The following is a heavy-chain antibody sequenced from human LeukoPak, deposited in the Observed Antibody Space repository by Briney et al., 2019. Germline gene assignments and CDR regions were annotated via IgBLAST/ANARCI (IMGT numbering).Heavy chain of an antibody. CDR2: ISSSSSYI. Sequence: PGGSLRLSCAASGFTFSNAWMNWVRQAPGKGLEWVSSISSSSSYIYYADSVKGRFTISRDNAKNSLYLQMNSLRAEDTAVYYCARVYYDILTGYHYGMDVWGQGTTVTVSS. V-gene: IGHV3-21*01. CDR3: ARVYYDILTGYHYGMDV. CDR1: GFTFSNAW. D-gene: IGHD3-9*01. J-gene: IGHJ6*02.